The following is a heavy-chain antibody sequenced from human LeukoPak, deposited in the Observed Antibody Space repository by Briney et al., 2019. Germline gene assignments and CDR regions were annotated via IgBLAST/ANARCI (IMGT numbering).Heavy chain of an antibody. D-gene: IGHD3-10*01. CDR2: IFYSGVD. CDR1: GGSFSGYY. J-gene: IGHJ5*02. V-gene: IGHV4-59*08. Sequence: KPSETLSLTCAVYGGSFSGYYWSWIRQPPGKGLEWIGYIFYSGVDRYNPALESRVTISIDTSKNQFSLKLSSVTAADTAIYYCARHDNYPGFGRGFGPWGQGTLVTVSS. CDR3: ARHDNYPGFGRGFGP.